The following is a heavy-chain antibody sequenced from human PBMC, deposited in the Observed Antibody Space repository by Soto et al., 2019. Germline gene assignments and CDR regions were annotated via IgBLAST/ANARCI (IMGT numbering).Heavy chain of an antibody. CDR3: AMGYCTNGVCSWFDP. D-gene: IGHD2-8*01. J-gene: IGHJ5*02. CDR2: IDPSDSYT. V-gene: IGHV5-10-1*01. CDR1: GYSFTSYW. Sequence: GESLKISCKGSGYSFTSYWISWVRQMPGKGLEWMGRIDPSDSYTNYSPSFQGHVTISADKSISTAYLQWSSLKASDTAMYYCAMGYCTNGVCSWFDPWGQGTLVTVSS.